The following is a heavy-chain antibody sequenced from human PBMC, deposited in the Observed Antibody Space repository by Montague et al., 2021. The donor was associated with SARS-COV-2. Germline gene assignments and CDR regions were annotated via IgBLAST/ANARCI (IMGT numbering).Heavy chain of an antibody. J-gene: IGHJ6*02. CDR2: IYYSGST. V-gene: IGHV4-61*08. D-gene: IGHD3-3*01. Sequence: SETLSLTCTVSGGSIGSGGYYWSWIRQHPGKGLEWIGYIYYSGSTNYNPSLKSRVTISVDTSKNQFSLKLSSVTAADTAVYYCARVLSHRAIFGVVMRYGMDVWGQGTTVTVSS. CDR3: ARVLSHRAIFGVVMRYGMDV. CDR1: GGSIGSGGYY.